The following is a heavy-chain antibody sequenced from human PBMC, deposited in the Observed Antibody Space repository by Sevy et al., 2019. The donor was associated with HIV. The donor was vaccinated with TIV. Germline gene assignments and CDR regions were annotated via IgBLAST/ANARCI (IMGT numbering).Heavy chain of an antibody. CDR3: AKELFGAAAAFYWYFDL. D-gene: IGHD6-13*01. Sequence: GGSLGLSCAASEFTFSSYAMSWVRQAPGKGLEWVSAISGRGGSTYYADSVKGRFTISRDNSKNTLYLQMNSLRAEDTALCYCAKELFGAAAAFYWYFDLWGRGTLVTVSS. V-gene: IGHV3-23*01. CDR1: EFTFSSYA. J-gene: IGHJ2*01. CDR2: ISGRGGST.